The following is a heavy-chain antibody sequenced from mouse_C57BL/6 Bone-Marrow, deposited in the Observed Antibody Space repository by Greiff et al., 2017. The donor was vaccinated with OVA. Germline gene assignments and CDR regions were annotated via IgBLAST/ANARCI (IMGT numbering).Heavy chain of an antibody. CDR1: GYTFTSYG. V-gene: IGHV1-81*01. Sequence: QVQLQQSGAELARPGASVKLSCKASGYTFTSYGISWVKQRPGQGLEWIGEIYPRSGNTYYNDKFKGKATLTADKSSSTAYMELRSLTSEDSAVYVCARGWELPRYFDVWGTGTTVTVTS. J-gene: IGHJ1*03. D-gene: IGHD1-1*01. CDR3: ARGWELPRYFDV. CDR2: IYPRSGNT.